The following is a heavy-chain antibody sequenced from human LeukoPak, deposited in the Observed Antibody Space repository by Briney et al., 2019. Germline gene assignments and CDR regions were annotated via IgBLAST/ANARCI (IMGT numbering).Heavy chain of an antibody. D-gene: IGHD3-16*01. J-gene: IGHJ4*02. V-gene: IGHV1-46*01. Sequence: GASVTVSCKTSGYIFTDYYIHWVRQAPGQGLEWIGIIYPSGGTTDSSQKFKGRVTETRDTSTSTVYMELRTLRSEDTAIYYCIREYEGGYFDYWGQGTLVTVSS. CDR3: IREYEGGYFDY. CDR1: GYIFTDYY. CDR2: IYPSGGTT.